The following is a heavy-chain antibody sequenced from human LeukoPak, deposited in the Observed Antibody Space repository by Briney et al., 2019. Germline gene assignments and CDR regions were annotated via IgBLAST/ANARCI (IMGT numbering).Heavy chain of an antibody. Sequence: ASVKVSCKASGYTFTSYGISWVRQAPGQGLEWMGWISAYNGNTNYAQKLQGRVTMTTDTSTSTAYMELRSLRSDDTAVYYCATTNSRYCSSTSCYRGVDYWGQGTLVTVSS. D-gene: IGHD2-2*02. CDR2: ISAYNGNT. J-gene: IGHJ4*02. CDR1: GYTFTSYG. CDR3: ATTNSRYCSSTSCYRGVDY. V-gene: IGHV1-18*01.